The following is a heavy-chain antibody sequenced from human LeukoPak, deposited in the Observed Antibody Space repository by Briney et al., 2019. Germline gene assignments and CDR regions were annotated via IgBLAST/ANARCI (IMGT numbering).Heavy chain of an antibody. J-gene: IGHJ6*03. CDR3: ARRSPGSSSLFFYYMDV. Sequence: GGSLRLSCAASGFTFSSYAMSWVRQAPGKGLEWVSGISSSGSSTFFADHVKGRFTISRDNAKNSLYLQINTLQAEDTAVYYCARRSPGSSSLFFYYMDVWGKGTTVTVSS. CDR1: GFTFSSYA. CDR2: ISSSGSST. V-gene: IGHV3-23*01. D-gene: IGHD1-26*01.